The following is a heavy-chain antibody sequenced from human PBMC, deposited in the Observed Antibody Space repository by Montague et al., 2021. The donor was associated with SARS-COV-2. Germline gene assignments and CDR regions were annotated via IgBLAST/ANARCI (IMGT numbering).Heavy chain of an antibody. CDR2: IYYSGST. Sequence: SETLSLTCTVSGGSISSSSYYWGWIRQPPGKGLEWIGSIYYSGSTYYNPSLKSRVTISVDTSKNRFSLKLSSVTAADTAVYYFATYYDILTGYYIDAFDIWGQGTMVTVSS. CDR1: GGSISSSSYY. J-gene: IGHJ3*02. V-gene: IGHV4-39*01. D-gene: IGHD3-9*01. CDR3: ATYYDILTGYYIDAFDI.